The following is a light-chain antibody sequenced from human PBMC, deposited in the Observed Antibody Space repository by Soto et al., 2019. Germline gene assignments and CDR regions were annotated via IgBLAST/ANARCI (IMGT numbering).Light chain of an antibody. CDR3: QQYNNWPPVT. J-gene: IGKJ1*01. CDR2: GAS. CDR1: QSVSSN. Sequence: EIVMTQSPATLSVCTGERATLSCRASQSVSSNLARYQQKPGQAPRLLIYGASTRATGIPARFSGSGSGTEFTLTISSLQSEDFAVYYCQQYNNWPPVTFGQGTKVDI. V-gene: IGKV3-15*01.